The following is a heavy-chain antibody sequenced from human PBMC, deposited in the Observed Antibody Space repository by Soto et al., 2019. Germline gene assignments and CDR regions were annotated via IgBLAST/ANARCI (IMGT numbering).Heavy chain of an antibody. Sequence: GGSLRLSCAASGFTFDDYAMHWVRQAPGKGLEWVSSISWNSGSIGYADSVKGRFTISRDNAKNSLYLQMNSLRSEDTALYYCAKDTAPVVPSAMVYWGQGTLVTVSS. CDR2: ISWNSGSI. CDR3: AKDTAPVVPSAMVY. V-gene: IGHV3-9*01. CDR1: GFTFDDYA. D-gene: IGHD2-2*01. J-gene: IGHJ4*02.